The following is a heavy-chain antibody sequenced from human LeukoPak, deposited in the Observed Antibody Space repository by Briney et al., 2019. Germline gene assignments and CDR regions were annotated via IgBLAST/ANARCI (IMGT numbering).Heavy chain of an antibody. J-gene: IGHJ6*02. CDR2: IKQDGSDQ. D-gene: IGHD5-18*01. CDR1: GLTSRSLG. CDR3: ARVIGGMDTAMESDYYYYGMDV. V-gene: IGHV3-7*05. Sequence: PGGFPEHLCAASGLTSRSLGVSRVSQETGKGLEWVANIKQDGSDQYFLDSVQSRFTISRDTSKNSLYLQMNSLRAEDTAVYYCARVIGGMDTAMESDYYYYGMDVWGQGTTVTVSS.